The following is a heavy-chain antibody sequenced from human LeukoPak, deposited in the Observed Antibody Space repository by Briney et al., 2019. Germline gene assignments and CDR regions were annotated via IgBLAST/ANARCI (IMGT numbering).Heavy chain of an antibody. D-gene: IGHD3-16*01. Sequence: ASVKVSCKASGYIFTGYYMQWARQAPGQGLEWMGWINANNGGTNYAQKFQGRVTMTRDTSISTAYMELSSLRSDDTAVYYCARMGGGSIRHLDYWGQGTLVTVSS. CDR3: ARMGGGSIRHLDY. J-gene: IGHJ4*02. V-gene: IGHV1-2*02. CDR2: INANNGGT. CDR1: GYIFTGYY.